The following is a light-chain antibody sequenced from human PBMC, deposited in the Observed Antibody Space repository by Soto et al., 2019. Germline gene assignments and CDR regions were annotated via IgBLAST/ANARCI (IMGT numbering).Light chain of an antibody. CDR3: RQRSNWPREGFT. Sequence: EIVLTQSPATLSLSPGERATLSCRASQSVSTYLAWYQQKPGQAPRLLIYDASNRATGIPARFSGSGSGTDFNLTISSLEPEDFAVYYCRQRSNWPREGFTFGPGTKVDIK. CDR2: DAS. CDR1: QSVSTY. V-gene: IGKV3-11*01. J-gene: IGKJ3*01.